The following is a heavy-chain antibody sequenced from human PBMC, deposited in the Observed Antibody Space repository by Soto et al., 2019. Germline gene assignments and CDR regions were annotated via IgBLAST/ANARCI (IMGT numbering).Heavy chain of an antibody. CDR3: AKEGKASSGWYDY. CDR1: GFTFSSYA. V-gene: IGHV3-64*04. D-gene: IGHD6-19*01. J-gene: IGHJ4*02. CDR2: ISSNGGST. Sequence: GGSLRLSCSASGFTFSSYAMHWVRQAPGKGLEYVSAISSNGGSTYYADSVKGRFTISRDNSKNTLYLQMNSLRAEDTAVYYCAKEGKASSGWYDYWGQGTLVTVSS.